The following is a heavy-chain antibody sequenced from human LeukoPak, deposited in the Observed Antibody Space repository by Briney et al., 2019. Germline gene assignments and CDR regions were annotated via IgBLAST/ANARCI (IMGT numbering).Heavy chain of an antibody. Sequence: SETLSLTCALYGGSFSGYYWSWIRQPPGKGLEWIGEINHSGSTNYNPSLKSRVTISVDTSKNQYSLKLSSVAAADTDVYYCARGRDWNRSSRGIYYYCGRDVWGQGNTVTVSS. V-gene: IGHV4-34*01. D-gene: IGHD1-1*01. CDR2: INHSGST. J-gene: IGHJ6*02. CDR3: ARGRDWNRSSRGIYYYCGRDV. CDR1: GGSFSGYY.